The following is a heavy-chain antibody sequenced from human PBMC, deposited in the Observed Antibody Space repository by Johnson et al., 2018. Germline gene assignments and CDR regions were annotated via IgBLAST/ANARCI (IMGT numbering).Heavy chain of an antibody. V-gene: IGHV1-8*01. CDR2: MNPNSGNT. CDR3: ARAIWFGDSITYGMDV. Sequence: VQLVESGAEVKKPGASVKVSCKASGYTFTSYDINWVRQATGQGLEWMGWMNPNSGNTGYAQKFQGRVTMTRKTSISTAYMELSSLGSEDTAVYYCARAIWFGDSITYGMDVWGQGTTVTVSS. CDR1: GYTFTSYD. D-gene: IGHD3-10*01. J-gene: IGHJ6*02.